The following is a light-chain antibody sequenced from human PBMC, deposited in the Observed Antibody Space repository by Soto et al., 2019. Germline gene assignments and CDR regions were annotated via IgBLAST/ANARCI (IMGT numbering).Light chain of an antibody. Sequence: EILLTQSPGTLSLSPGERATLSCRASQSVSSSYLAWYQQKPGQAPRLLIYGASTRDTGIPARFSGIGSGTECTLPLSRLQSEDFEVYYCQQYNNWPQTFGQGTKVDIK. V-gene: IGKV3-15*01. CDR2: GAS. J-gene: IGKJ1*01. CDR1: QSVSSSY. CDR3: QQYNNWPQT.